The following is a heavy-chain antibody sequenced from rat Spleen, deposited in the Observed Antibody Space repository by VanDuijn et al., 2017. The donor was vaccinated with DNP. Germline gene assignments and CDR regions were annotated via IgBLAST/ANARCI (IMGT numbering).Heavy chain of an antibody. J-gene: IGHJ2*01. D-gene: IGHD1-12*02. CDR3: VRPHYYAGSFPRY. V-gene: IGHV5-22*01. CDR2: IRYDGGST. CDR1: GFTFSDYY. Sequence: EVQLVESGGDSVQPGRSLKLSCAASGFTFSDYYMAWVRQAPTKGLEWVAYIRYDGGSTYYGDSVKGRFTISRDNAKSVLYLQMNSLRSEDMATYYCVRPHYYAGSFPRYWGQGVMVTVSS.